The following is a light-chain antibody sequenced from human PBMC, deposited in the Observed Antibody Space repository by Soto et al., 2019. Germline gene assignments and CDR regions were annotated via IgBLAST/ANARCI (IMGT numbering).Light chain of an antibody. CDR1: HSVSSSY. Sequence: EIVLTQSPGTPSLSPGERATLSCRASHSVSSSYLAWYQQKPGQAPRLLIYGASSRATGIPDRFSGSGSGTDFTLTISRLEPEDFAVYYCQQYGSSPPWTFGQGTKVEIK. J-gene: IGKJ1*01. CDR3: QQYGSSPPWT. CDR2: GAS. V-gene: IGKV3-20*01.